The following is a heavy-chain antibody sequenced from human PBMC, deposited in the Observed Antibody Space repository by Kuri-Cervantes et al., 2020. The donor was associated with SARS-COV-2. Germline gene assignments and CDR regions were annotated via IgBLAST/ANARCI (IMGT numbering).Heavy chain of an antibody. CDR1: GSTFGDYA. Sequence: GESLKISCTASGSTFGDYAMSWVRQAPGKGLEWVGFIRSKAYGGTTEYAASVKGRFTISRDDSKSIAYLQMNSLKTEDTAVYYCTRVSCSSTSCYYAFDIWGQGTMVTVSS. V-gene: IGHV3-49*04. J-gene: IGHJ3*02. D-gene: IGHD2-2*01. CDR3: TRVSCSSTSCYYAFDI. CDR2: IRSKAYGGTT.